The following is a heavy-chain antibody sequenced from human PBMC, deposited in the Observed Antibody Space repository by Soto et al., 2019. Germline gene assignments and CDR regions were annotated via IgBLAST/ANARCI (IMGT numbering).Heavy chain of an antibody. CDR3: CFTTTSNGN. D-gene: IGHD1-26*01. J-gene: IGHJ4*02. V-gene: IGHV3-7*01. Sequence: EVQLVESGGGLVQPGGSLRLSCVASGFTLSSYWMNWVRQAPGKGLEWVANIKQDGSEKNYVDSVKGRFTISRDNAKNSLYLQMNSLRAGDTAVYYCCFTTTSNGNWGQGTLVTVSS. CDR2: IKQDGSEK. CDR1: GFTLSSYW.